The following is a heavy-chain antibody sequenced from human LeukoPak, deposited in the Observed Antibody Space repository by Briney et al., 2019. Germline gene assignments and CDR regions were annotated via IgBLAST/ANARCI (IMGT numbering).Heavy chain of an antibody. D-gene: IGHD3-10*01. CDR2: INHSGST. J-gene: IGHJ6*02. CDR3: ARGRMVRGVIGYYYYYGMDV. V-gene: IGHV4-34*01. CDR1: GGFFSGYY. Sequence: PSETLSLTCAVYGGFFSGYYWSWIRQPPGKGLEWMGEINHSGSTNYNPSLKSRVTISVDTSKNQFSLKLSSVTAADTAVYYCARGRMVRGVIGYYYYYGMDVWGQGTTVTVSS.